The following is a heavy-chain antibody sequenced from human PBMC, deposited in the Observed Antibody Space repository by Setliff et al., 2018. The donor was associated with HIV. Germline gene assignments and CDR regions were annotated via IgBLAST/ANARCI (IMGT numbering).Heavy chain of an antibody. CDR2: THASGTT. CDR1: GGSISGDF. Sequence: SETLSLTCTVSGGSISGDFWTWIRQPAGEGLEWIGRTHASGTTQCEPSLKSRVTISVDTSKNQFSLKVNSVTATDTAVYYCASHSGGWNYYLDYWGQGTLVTVSS. D-gene: IGHD6-19*01. J-gene: IGHJ4*02. V-gene: IGHV4-4*07. CDR3: ASHSGGWNYYLDY.